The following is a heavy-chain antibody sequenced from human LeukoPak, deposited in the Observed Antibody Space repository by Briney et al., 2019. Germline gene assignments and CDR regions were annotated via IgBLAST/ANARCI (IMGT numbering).Heavy chain of an antibody. CDR1: GGSISSYY. Sequence: PSETLSLTCTVSGGSISSYYWSWIRQPPGKGLEWIGYIYYSGSTNYNPSLKSRVTISVDTSKNQFSLKLSSVTAADTAVYYCARTRYCSGGSCYGLISYFDYWGQGTLVTVSS. V-gene: IGHV4-59*01. D-gene: IGHD2-15*01. CDR3: ARTRYCSGGSCYGLISYFDY. CDR2: IYYSGST. J-gene: IGHJ4*02.